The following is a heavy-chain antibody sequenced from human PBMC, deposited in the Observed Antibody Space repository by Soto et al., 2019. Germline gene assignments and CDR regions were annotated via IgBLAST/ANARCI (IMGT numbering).Heavy chain of an antibody. CDR2: ISGSGGST. CDR3: AKRGSGWNNFDY. D-gene: IGHD6-19*01. V-gene: IGHV3-23*01. CDR1: GFTFSSYA. Sequence: GGSLRLSCAASGFTFSSYAMSWVRQAPGKGLEWVSAISGSGGSTYYADSVKGRFTISRNNSKNTLYLQMNSLRAEDTAVYYCAKRGSGWNNFDYWGQGTLVTVSS. J-gene: IGHJ4*02.